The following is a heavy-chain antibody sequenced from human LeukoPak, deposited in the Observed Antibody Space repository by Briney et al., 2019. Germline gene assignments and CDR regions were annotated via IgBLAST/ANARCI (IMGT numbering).Heavy chain of an antibody. Sequence: GGSLRLSCAASGFTFSSYGMHWVRQAPGRGLEWVAVISYDGSNNSYADSVKRRFRSSRDNSRNTLYLQMNSLRAEDTAVYYCAKGFTGMDFWGEGSLVTVPS. CDR2: ISYDGSNN. CDR1: GFTFSSYG. J-gene: IGHJ4*02. D-gene: IGHD3-16*01. CDR3: AKGFTGMDF. V-gene: IGHV3-30*18.